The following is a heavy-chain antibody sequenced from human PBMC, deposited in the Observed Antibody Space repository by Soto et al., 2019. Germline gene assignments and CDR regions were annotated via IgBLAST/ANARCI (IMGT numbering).Heavy chain of an antibody. CDR3: ARGMSGYYFDSSGYPNPGPFDY. J-gene: IGHJ4*02. D-gene: IGHD3-22*01. CDR2: FYYSGPT. CDR1: GGSISSYY. V-gene: IGHV4-59*01. Sequence: SETLSLTCTVSGGSISSYYWNWIRQPPGGGLEWIGSFYYSGPTNYNPSLSSQVTISVDTSKNQFSLQLTSVTAADTAVYYCARGMSGYYFDSSGYPNPGPFDYWGQGALVTVSS.